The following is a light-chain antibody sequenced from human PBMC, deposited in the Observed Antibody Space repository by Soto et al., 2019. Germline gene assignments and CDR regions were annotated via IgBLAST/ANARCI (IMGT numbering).Light chain of an antibody. J-gene: IGKJ4*01. V-gene: IGKV3D-15*01. Sequence: EIVMTQSPATLSVSPGEGATLSCRASQTVSSNIAWYQQKRGQAPRLLIYGSSTRATGIPARFSGSGSGTDFALTICSLQLEDLAGFYCKNYSEWVLPFVGGTKLEIK. CDR3: KNYSEWVLP. CDR2: GSS. CDR1: QTVSSN.